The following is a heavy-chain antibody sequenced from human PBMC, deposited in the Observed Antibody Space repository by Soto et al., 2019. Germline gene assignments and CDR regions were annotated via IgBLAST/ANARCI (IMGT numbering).Heavy chain of an antibody. J-gene: IGHJ4*02. CDR2: IWYDGSNK. CDR1: GFTFSSYG. D-gene: IGHD6-19*01. Sequence: GGSLRLSCAASGFTFSSYGMHWVRQAPGKGLEWVAVIWYDGSNKYYADSVKGRFTISRDNSKNTLYLQMNSLRAEDTTVYYCARDPDGLYFFDFWVQGSL. V-gene: IGHV3-33*01. CDR3: ARDPDGLYFFDF.